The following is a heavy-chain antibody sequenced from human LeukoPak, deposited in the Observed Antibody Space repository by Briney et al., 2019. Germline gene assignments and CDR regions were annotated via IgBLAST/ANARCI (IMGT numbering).Heavy chain of an antibody. CDR3: ARDGGSTSCLDY. V-gene: IGHV3-33*01. D-gene: IGHD2-2*01. Sequence: PGGSLRLSCAASGFTFSSYGMHWVRQAPGKGLEWVAVIWYDGSNKYYADSVKGRFTISRDNSKNTLHLQMNSLRAEDTAVYYCARDGGSTSCLDYWGQGTLVTVSS. CDR1: GFTFSSYG. CDR2: IWYDGSNK. J-gene: IGHJ4*02.